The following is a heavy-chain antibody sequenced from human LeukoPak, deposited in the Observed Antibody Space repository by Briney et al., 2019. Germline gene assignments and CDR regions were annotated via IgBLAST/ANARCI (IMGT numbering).Heavy chain of an antibody. Sequence: TLPLTCTVSGGPLRSGRDYWSSIPQPAGKGLEWIGRIYSRRSTNYTPSLKRRVAISVDTSKIQFSLKRSSVTAADTAVYYCARDSVAAQTTDYWGQGTLVTVSS. V-gene: IGHV4-61*02. CDR2: IYSRRST. J-gene: IGHJ4*02. CDR1: GGPLRSGRDY. D-gene: IGHD6-13*01. CDR3: ARDSVAAQTTDY.